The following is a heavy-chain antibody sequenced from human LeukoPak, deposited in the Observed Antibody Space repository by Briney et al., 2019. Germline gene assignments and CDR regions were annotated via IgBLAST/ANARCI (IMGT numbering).Heavy chain of an antibody. D-gene: IGHD3-22*01. J-gene: IGHJ5*02. Sequence: GGSLRLSCATSGFTFSNAWMNWVRQAPGKGLEWVGRIRSNSDGGTIDYAAPVKGRFTLSRDDSKTTLYLQMNSLQTEDTAVYYCATDFYDSTWSQGTLATVSS. CDR2: IRSNSDGGTI. V-gene: IGHV3-15*07. CDR3: ATDFYDST. CDR1: GFTFSNAW.